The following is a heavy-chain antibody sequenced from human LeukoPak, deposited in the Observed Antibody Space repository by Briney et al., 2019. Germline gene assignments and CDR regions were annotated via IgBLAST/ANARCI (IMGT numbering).Heavy chain of an antibody. V-gene: IGHV4-59*01. D-gene: IGHD6-13*01. J-gene: IGHJ5*02. CDR3: ARDRARYSTGFAP. CDR2: SYYSGST. CDR1: GGAISSYY. Sequence: SETLSLTCTVSGGAISSYYWSWLRQPPGKGLEWIGYSYYSGSTNYNPSLRSRVTISVNTSKTQFSLTLSSVTAADTAVYYCARDRARYSTGFAPWGQGTLVTVSS.